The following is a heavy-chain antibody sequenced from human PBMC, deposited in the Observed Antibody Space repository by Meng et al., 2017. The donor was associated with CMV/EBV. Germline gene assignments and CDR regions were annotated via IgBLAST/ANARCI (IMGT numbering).Heavy chain of an antibody. CDR1: GGSFSGYF. CDR3: ARGPHPHRRSRTGSYYHGMDV. J-gene: IGHJ6*02. Sequence: SETLSLTCAMTGGSFSGYFWTWIRQLPGKGLEWIGEINHSGSSNHNAPLKSRVTISVDRSRKQCSLKVTSVTAANTAVYYCARGPHPHRRSRTGSYYHGMDVWGQGTTVTVSS. D-gene: IGHD3-10*01. CDR2: INHSGSS. V-gene: IGHV4-34*01.